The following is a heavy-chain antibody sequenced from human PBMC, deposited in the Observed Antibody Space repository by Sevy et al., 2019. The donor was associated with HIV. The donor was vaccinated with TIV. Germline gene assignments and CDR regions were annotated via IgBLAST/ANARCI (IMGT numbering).Heavy chain of an antibody. D-gene: IGHD3-3*01. CDR1: GFTFSSYS. CDR3: ARDYDFWSGYTALSYYSLSYYYGMDV. CDR2: ISSSSSTI. Sequence: GGSLRLSCAASGFTFSSYSMNWVRQAPGKGLEWVSYISSSSSTIYYADSVKGRFTISRDNAKNSLYLQMSSLRDEDTAVYYCARDYDFWSGYTALSYYSLSYYYGMDVWGQGTTVTVSS. J-gene: IGHJ6*02. V-gene: IGHV3-48*02.